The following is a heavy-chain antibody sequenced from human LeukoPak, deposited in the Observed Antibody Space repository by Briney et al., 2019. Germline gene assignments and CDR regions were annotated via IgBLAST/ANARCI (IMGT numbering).Heavy chain of an antibody. CDR1: GGSISSSSYY. CDR2: INHSGST. CDR3: ARRNPKRITMVRRDNWFDP. V-gene: IGHV4-39*07. D-gene: IGHD3-10*01. Sequence: SETLSLTCSVSGGSISSSSYYWGWIRQPPGKGLEWIGEINHSGSTNYNPSLKSRVTISVDTSKNQFSLKLSSVTAADTAVYYCARRNPKRITMVRRDNWFDPWGQGTLVTVSS. J-gene: IGHJ5*02.